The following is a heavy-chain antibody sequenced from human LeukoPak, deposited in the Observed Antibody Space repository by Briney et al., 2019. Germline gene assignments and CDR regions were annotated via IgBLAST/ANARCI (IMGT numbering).Heavy chain of an antibody. D-gene: IGHD6-19*01. CDR1: RFSFSNYA. J-gene: IGHJ4*02. Sequence: GGSLRLSCAASRFSFSNYAMSWVRQAPGKGLEWVSAIVDSGDRAYYADSVKGRLTISRDNSKNTPYLQMNSLRAEDTAVYYCAKDSRRVSGWYYFDYWGQGTLVTVSS. V-gene: IGHV3-23*01. CDR3: AKDSRRVSGWYYFDY. CDR2: IVDSGDRA.